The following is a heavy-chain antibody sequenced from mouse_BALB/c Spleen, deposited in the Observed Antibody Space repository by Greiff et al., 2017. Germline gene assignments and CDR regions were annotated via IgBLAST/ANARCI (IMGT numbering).Heavy chain of an antibody. D-gene: IGHD3-1*01. CDR3: ARQLGLRGGYAMDY. CDR2: ISSGSSTI. CDR1: GFTFSSFG. V-gene: IGHV5-17*02. J-gene: IGHJ4*01. Sequence: DVMLVESGGGLVQPGGSRKLSCAASGFTFSSFGMHWVRQAPEKGLEWVAYISSGSSTIYYADTVKGRFTISRDNPKNTLFLQMTSLRSEDTAMYYCARQLGLRGGYAMDYWGQGTSVTVSS.